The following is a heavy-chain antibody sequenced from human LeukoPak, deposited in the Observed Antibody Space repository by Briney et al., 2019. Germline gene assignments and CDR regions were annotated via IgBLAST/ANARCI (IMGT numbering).Heavy chain of an antibody. CDR1: GFTFSSYA. Sequence: GGSLRLSCAASGFTFSSYAMHWVRQAPGKGLEWVAVISYDGSNKYYADSVKGRFTISRDNSKNTLYLQMNSLRAEDTAVYYCARDGVYYDILTGYYNSYFDYWGQGTLVTVSS. V-gene: IGHV3-30-3*01. CDR2: ISYDGSNK. J-gene: IGHJ4*02. CDR3: ARDGVYYDILTGYYNSYFDY. D-gene: IGHD3-9*01.